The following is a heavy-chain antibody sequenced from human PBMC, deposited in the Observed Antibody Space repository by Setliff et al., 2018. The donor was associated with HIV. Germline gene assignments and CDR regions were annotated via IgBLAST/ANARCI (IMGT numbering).Heavy chain of an antibody. CDR2: VDYNGRT. D-gene: IGHD5-18*01. CDR3: ARGAYRDGYDY. CDR1: GASISSYY. V-gene: IGHV4-59*01. J-gene: IGHJ4*02. Sequence: SETLSLTCSVSGASISSYYWSWIRQPPGKGLEWIGYVDYNGRTDYNPSLKSRVTISLDTSKNQVSLKLSSVAAADTAVYHCARGAYRDGYDYWGQGTLVTVSS.